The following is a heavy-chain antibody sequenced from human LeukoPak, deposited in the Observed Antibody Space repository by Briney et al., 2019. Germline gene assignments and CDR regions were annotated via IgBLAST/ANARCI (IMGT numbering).Heavy chain of an antibody. Sequence: GASVNDSCKASGYTFTSYYLHWVRQAPGQGLEWMGIINPSGGSTSYAQKFQGRVTMTRDTSTSTVYMELSSLRSEDTAVYYCASLAVAGFDAFDIWGQGTMVTVSS. D-gene: IGHD6-19*01. V-gene: IGHV1-46*01. CDR3: ASLAVAGFDAFDI. J-gene: IGHJ3*02. CDR1: GYTFTSYY. CDR2: INPSGGST.